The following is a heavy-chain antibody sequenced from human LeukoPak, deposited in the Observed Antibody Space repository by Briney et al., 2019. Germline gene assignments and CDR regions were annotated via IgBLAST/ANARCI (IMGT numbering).Heavy chain of an antibody. CDR2: ISSSSSYI. D-gene: IGHD6-13*01. J-gene: IGHJ4*02. V-gene: IGHV3-21*01. CDR3: ARAGYSSSWYSDY. Sequence: GGSLRLSCAASGFAVSSNYMSWVRQAPGKGLEWVSSISSSSSYIYYADSVKGRFTISRDNAKNSLYLQMNSLRAEDTAVYYCARAGYSSSWYSDYWGQGTLVTVSS. CDR1: GFAVSSNY.